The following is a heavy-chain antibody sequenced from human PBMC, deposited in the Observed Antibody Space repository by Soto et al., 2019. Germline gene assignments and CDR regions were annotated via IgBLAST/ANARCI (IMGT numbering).Heavy chain of an antibody. Sequence: PGGSLRLSCAASGFTFNSYTMAWVRQAPGKGLEWVSYISSSGSTIYYADSVKGRFTISRDNAKNSLYLQMNSLRAEDTAVYYCAVYDFWSGYRLDYWGQGTLVTVSS. V-gene: IGHV3-48*04. CDR1: GFTFNSYT. J-gene: IGHJ4*02. CDR2: ISSSGSTI. D-gene: IGHD3-3*01. CDR3: AVYDFWSGYRLDY.